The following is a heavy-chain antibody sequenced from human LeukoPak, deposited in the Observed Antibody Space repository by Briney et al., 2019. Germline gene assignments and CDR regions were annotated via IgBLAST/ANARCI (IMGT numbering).Heavy chain of an antibody. D-gene: IGHD3-10*01. V-gene: IGHV3-13*04. J-gene: IGHJ3*02. CDR2: IGTAGGT. CDR1: GFTFISYD. CDR3: SRRRYGLGSYSDAYI. Sequence: GGSLRLSCAASGFTFISYDMHWVRQPTGKGLEWVSGIGTAGGTYYAGSVKGRFTTSRENAKNSLSLQMNSLSAGDTAVYYCSRRRYGLGSYSDAYIWGQGTMVTVSS.